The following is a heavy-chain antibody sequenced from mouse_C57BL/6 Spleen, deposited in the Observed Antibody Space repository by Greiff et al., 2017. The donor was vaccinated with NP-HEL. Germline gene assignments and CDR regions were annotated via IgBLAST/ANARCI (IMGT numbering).Heavy chain of an antibody. J-gene: IGHJ4*01. Sequence: VQLKQSGPGLVKPSQSLSLTCSVTGYSITSGYYWNWIRQFPGNKLEWMGYISYDGSNNYNPSLKNRISITRDTSKNQFFLKLNSVTTEDTATYYCASPGTFAMDYWGQGTSVTVSS. CDR3: ASPGTFAMDY. CDR1: GYSITSGYY. D-gene: IGHD4-1*01. V-gene: IGHV3-6*01. CDR2: ISYDGSN.